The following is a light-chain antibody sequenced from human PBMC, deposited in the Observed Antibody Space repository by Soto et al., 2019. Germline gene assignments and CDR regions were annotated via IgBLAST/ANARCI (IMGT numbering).Light chain of an antibody. Sequence: SYELSQPPSVSVAPGQTATITCGRMSIGSYSVQWYQQKPGQAHVLVVYDNGDRPSGIPERFSGSNSENTDTLTISRVEAGDEADYYCQVWDSSSDHVVIGGGTQLTVL. V-gene: IGLV3-21*02. CDR3: QVWDSSSDHVV. CDR2: DNG. J-gene: IGLJ2*01. CDR1: SIGSYS.